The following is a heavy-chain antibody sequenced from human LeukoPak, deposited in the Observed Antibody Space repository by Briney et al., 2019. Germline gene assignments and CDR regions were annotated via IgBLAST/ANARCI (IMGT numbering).Heavy chain of an antibody. CDR2: IRSKAYGGTT. D-gene: IGHD3-9*01. V-gene: IGHV3-49*04. CDR3: TREYYDILTGYLSFDY. J-gene: IGHJ4*02. Sequence: GGSLRLSCAASGFTFNIYGMSWVRQAPGKGLEWVGFIRSKAYGGTTEYAASVKGRFTISRDDSKSIAYLQMNSLKTEDTAVYYCTREYYDILTGYLSFDYWGQGTLVTVSS. CDR1: GFTFNIYG.